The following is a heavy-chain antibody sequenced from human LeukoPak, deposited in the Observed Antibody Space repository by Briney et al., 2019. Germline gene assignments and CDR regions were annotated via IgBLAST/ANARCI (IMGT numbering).Heavy chain of an antibody. J-gene: IGHJ4*02. Sequence: SVKVSCKASGGTFSSYAISWVRQAPGQGLEWMGRITPIFGTANYAQKFQGRVTITTDESTSTAYMELSSLGSEDTAVYYCARVGSYYFDYWGQGTLVTVSS. CDR1: GGTFSSYA. V-gene: IGHV1-69*05. CDR3: ARVGSYYFDY. CDR2: ITPIFGTA. D-gene: IGHD1-26*01.